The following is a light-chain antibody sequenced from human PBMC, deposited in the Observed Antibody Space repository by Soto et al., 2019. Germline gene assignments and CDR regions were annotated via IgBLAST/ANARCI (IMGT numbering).Light chain of an antibody. CDR2: EVS. V-gene: IGLV2-14*01. CDR3: SSYTSSTTPYV. CDR1: SSDLGAYNF. Sequence: VLTQPASVSGSPGQSITIPCTGTSSDLGAYNFVSWYQQHPGKAPKLMIYEVSNRPSGVSNRFSGSKSGNTASLTISGLQAEDEASYYCSSYTSSTTPYVFGTGTKVTVL. J-gene: IGLJ1*01.